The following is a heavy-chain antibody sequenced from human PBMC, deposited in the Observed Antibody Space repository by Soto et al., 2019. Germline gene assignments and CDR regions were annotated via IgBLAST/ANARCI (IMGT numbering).Heavy chain of an antibody. CDR1: GGSISSGGYY. V-gene: IGHV4-31*03. CDR2: IYYSGST. D-gene: IGHD3-22*01. Sequence: SETLSLTCTVSGGSISSGGYYWSWIRQHPGKGLEWIGYIYYSGSTYYNPSLKSRVTISVDTSKNQFSLKLSSVTAADTAVYYCARGVYDSSGYRTYYFDYWGQGTLVTVSS. J-gene: IGHJ4*02. CDR3: ARGVYDSSGYRTYYFDY.